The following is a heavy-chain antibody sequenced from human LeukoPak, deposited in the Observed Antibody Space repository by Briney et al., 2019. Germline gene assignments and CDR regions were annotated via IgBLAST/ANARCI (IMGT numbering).Heavy chain of an antibody. CDR2: INPSSGGT. V-gene: IGHV1-2*02. D-gene: IGHD6-13*01. CDR1: GYSFTSYG. CDR3: ARNLLPRRIAATNTRANWFDP. J-gene: IGHJ5*02. Sequence: ASVKVSCKASGYSFTSYGVTWVRQAPGQGLEWMGWINPSSGGTNYAQKFQGRVIVTRDTSIGTAYMALTGLRSDDTAVYYCARNLLPRRIAATNTRANWFDPWGQGTLVTVSS.